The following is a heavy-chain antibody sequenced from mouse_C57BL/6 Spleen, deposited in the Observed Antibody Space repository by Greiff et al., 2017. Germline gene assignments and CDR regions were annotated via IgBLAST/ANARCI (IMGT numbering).Heavy chain of an antibody. CDR3: ARWLPSLLVFDV. V-gene: IGHV1-18*01. J-gene: IGHJ1*03. CDR2: INPNNGGT. Sequence: EVQLQQSGPELVKPGASVKIPCKASGYTFTDYNMDWVKQSHGKSLEWIGDINPNNGGTIYNQKFKGKATLTVDKSSSTAYMELRSLTSEDTAVYYCARWLPSLLVFDVWGTGTTVTVSS. CDR1: GYTFTDYN. D-gene: IGHD2-2*01.